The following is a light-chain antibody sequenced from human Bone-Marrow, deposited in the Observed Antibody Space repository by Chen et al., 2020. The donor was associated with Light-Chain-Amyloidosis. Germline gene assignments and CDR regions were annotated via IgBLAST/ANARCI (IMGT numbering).Light chain of an antibody. CDR3: QSADSSGTYEVI. Sequence: SYDLTQPPSVSVSPGQTARITCSGDDLPTKYAYWYQQKPGQAPVLVIHRDTERPSGISERFSGSSSGTTATWTISGVQAEDEADYHCQSADSSGTYEVIFGGGTKLTVL. CDR1: DLPTKY. V-gene: IGLV3-25*03. J-gene: IGLJ2*01. CDR2: RDT.